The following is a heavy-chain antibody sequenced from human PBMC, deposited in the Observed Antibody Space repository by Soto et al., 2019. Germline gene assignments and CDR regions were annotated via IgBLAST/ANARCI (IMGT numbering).Heavy chain of an antibody. V-gene: IGHV3-48*03. D-gene: IGHD3-10*01. J-gene: IGHJ4*02. CDR1: GFTFSSYE. CDR2: ISSSGSTI. CDR3: ARDRFPGDY. Sequence: GGSLRLSCAASGFTFSSYEMNWVRQAPGKGLEWVSYISSSGSTIYYADSVKGRFTISRDNSKNTLYLQMNSLRAEDTAVYYCARDRFPGDYWGQGTLVTVSS.